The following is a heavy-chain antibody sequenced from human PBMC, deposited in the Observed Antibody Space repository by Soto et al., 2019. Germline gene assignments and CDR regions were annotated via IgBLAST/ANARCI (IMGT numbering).Heavy chain of an antibody. V-gene: IGHV1-3*01. CDR1: GYTFTSYA. D-gene: IGHD6-19*01. CDR3: ARGTWLVGYAFDI. J-gene: IGHJ3*02. Sequence: ASVKVSCKASGYTFTSYAMHWVRQAPGQRLEWMGWINAGNGSTKYSQKFQGRVTITRDTSASTAYMELSRLRSDDTAVYYCARGTWLVGYAFDIWGQGTMVTVSS. CDR2: INAGNGST.